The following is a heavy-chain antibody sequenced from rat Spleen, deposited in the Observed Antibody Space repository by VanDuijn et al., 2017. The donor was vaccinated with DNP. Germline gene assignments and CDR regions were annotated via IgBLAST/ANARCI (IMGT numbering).Heavy chain of an antibody. D-gene: IGHD1-2*01. Sequence: QVQLKESGPGLVQPSETLSLTCTVSGFSVNSYSVSWVRQPSGRGPEWLGRMWYDGDTAYNSALKSRLSISRDTSKNQVFLKMSSLQTDDTGTYYCTTGGTSIYPFTYWGQGTLVTVSS. CDR2: MWYDGDT. J-gene: IGHJ3*01. V-gene: IGHV2-63*01. CDR3: TTGGTSIYPFTY. CDR1: GFSVNSYS.